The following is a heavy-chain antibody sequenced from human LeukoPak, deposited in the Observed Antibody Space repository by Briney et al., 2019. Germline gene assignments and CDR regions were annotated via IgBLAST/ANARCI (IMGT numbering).Heavy chain of an antibody. CDR1: GFTFSSYG. CDR2: ISYDGSNK. D-gene: IGHD3-9*01. Sequence: GRSLRLSCAASGFTFSSYGMHWVRQAPGKGLEWVAVISYDGSNKYYADSVKGRFTISRDNSKNTLYLQMNSLRAEDTAVYYCAKDYYDILTGYSYYYYGMGVWGQGTTVTVSS. V-gene: IGHV3-30*18. CDR3: AKDYYDILTGYSYYYYGMGV. J-gene: IGHJ6*02.